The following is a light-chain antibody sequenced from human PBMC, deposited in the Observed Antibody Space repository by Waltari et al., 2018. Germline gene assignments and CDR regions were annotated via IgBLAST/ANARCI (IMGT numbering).Light chain of an antibody. Sequence: TCRASQSIKIWLTWYQQKPGKAPNLLIYKASTLPSGVPSRFSGSGSGTEFALTINSLQPDDFATYYCQQYDTYPWTFGQGTKVEIK. CDR3: QQYDTYPWT. CDR1: QSIKIW. CDR2: KAS. J-gene: IGKJ1*01. V-gene: IGKV1-5*03.